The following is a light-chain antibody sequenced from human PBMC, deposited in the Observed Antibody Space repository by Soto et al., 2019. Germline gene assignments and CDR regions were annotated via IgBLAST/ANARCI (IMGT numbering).Light chain of an antibody. J-gene: IGLJ2*01. CDR1: SGHSSYA. Sequence: QSVLTQSPSASASLGASVKLPCTLSSGHSSYAIAWHQQQPEKGPRYLMKLNSDGSHSKGDGIPDRFSGSSSGAERYLTISSLQSEDEADYYCQTWGTGIQNVVFGGGTKLTVL. CDR3: QTWGTGIQNVV. CDR2: LNSDGSH. V-gene: IGLV4-69*01.